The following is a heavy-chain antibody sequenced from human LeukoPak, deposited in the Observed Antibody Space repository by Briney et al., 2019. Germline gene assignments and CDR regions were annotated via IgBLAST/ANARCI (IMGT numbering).Heavy chain of an antibody. J-gene: IGHJ4*02. D-gene: IGHD5-12*01. CDR3: ARLSGYDWESSYDY. CDR2: IYYSGGT. Sequence: SETLSLTCTVSGGSISSYYWSWIRQPPGKGLEWIGYIYYSGGTNYNPSLKSRVTISVDTSKNQFSLKLSSVTAADTAVYYCARLSGYDWESSYDYWGQGTLVTVSS. V-gene: IGHV4-59*01. CDR1: GGSISSYY.